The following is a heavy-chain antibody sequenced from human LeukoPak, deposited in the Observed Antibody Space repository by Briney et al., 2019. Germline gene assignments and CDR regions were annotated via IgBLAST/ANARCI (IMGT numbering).Heavy chain of an antibody. CDR1: GHSISGSGYY. V-gene: IGHV4-31*03. Sequence: PSGTLSLTCTVSGHSISGSGYYWNWIRQHPDKGLEWIGYIYYSGTTYYNPSLKSRVTMSVDTSKNQFSLKLISVTAADTAVYYCARVDGSWAFDIWGQGTLVTFSS. CDR3: ARVDGSWAFDI. D-gene: IGHD3-10*01. CDR2: IYYSGTT. J-gene: IGHJ3*02.